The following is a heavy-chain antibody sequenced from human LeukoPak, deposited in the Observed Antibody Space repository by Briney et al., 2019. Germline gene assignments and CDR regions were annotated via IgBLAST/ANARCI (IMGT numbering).Heavy chain of an antibody. CDR1: GFTFSTYA. CDR3: VKTPSESCTSGGCYFDS. D-gene: IGHD2-8*01. Sequence: GGSLRLSCAASGFTFSTYAMAWVRQAPGKELEWVSSVSDGGSDTCYADSVKGRFTISRDNSRNTLFLQMHSLRAEDTAAYYCVKTPSESCTSGGCYFDSWGQGTLVTVSS. V-gene: IGHV3-23*01. J-gene: IGHJ4*02. CDR2: VSDGGSDT.